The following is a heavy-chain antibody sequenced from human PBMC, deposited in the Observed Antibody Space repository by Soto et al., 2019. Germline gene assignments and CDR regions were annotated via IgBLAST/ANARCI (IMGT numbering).Heavy chain of an antibody. CDR1: GYTFSNYY. CDR2: INPSGSST. Sequence: ASVKVSCKASGYTFSNYYMHWLRQAPGQGLEWLGVINPSGSSTTYAQKFQGRVTMTRDTSTSTVYMDLSSLRSEGTAVYYCAREASGGYSGMDVWGQGTTVTVSS. J-gene: IGHJ6*02. CDR3: AREASGGYSGMDV. D-gene: IGHD3-10*01. V-gene: IGHV1-46*01.